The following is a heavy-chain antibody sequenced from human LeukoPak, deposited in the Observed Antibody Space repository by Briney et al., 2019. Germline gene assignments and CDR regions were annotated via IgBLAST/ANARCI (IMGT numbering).Heavy chain of an antibody. J-gene: IGHJ4*02. Sequence: GGSLRLSCAASGFTVSSNHMSWVSQAPGKGLEWVSVIYSGGSTDYADSVKGRFTISRDILKNTLYLQMNSLRAEDTAVYYCARGPAGYNWGQGTLVTVSS. CDR2: IYSGGST. CDR3: ARGPAGYN. CDR1: GFTVSSNH. D-gene: IGHD1-1*01. V-gene: IGHV3-53*01.